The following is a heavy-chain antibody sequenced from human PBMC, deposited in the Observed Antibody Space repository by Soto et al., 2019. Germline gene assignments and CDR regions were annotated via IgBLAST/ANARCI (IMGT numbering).Heavy chain of an antibody. Sequence: GGSLRLSCATSGFTFSTYAMTWVRQAPGKGLEWVSSINAGANTYYTDSVKGRFTISRDNSKNTVYLQMNSLRADDTAVYYCATREVTNKYFDYWGQGTLVTASS. J-gene: IGHJ4*02. D-gene: IGHD3-3*01. CDR3: ATREVTNKYFDY. V-gene: IGHV3-23*01. CDR1: GFTFSTYA. CDR2: INAGANT.